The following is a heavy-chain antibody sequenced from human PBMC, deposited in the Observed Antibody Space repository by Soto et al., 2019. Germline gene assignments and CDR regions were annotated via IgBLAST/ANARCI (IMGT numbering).Heavy chain of an antibody. CDR3: ARSYSGSSLSIFDY. V-gene: IGHV4-59*01. D-gene: IGHD1-26*01. J-gene: IGHJ4*02. CDR2: IYYSGST. Sequence: SETLSLTCTVSGGSISSYYWSWIRQPPGKGLEWIGYIYYSGSTNYNPSLKSRVTISVDTSKNPFSLKLSAVTAADTAVYYCARSYSGSSLSIFDYWGQGTLVTVSS. CDR1: GGSISSYY.